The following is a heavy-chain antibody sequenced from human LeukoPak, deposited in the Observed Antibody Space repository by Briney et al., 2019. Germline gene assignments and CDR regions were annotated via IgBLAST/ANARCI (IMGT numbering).Heavy chain of an antibody. CDR3: ARDEGGVSGWYEVYYFDY. CDR2: IIQDGSEK. D-gene: IGHD6-19*01. J-gene: IGHJ4*02. V-gene: IGHV3-7*01. Sequence: GSLRLSCAASGFTFSSYWMSWVRQAPGKGLEWVANIIQDGSEKYYVDSVKGRFTISRDNAKNSLYLQMNSLRAEDTAVYYCARDEGGVSGWYEVYYFDYWGQGTLVTVSS. CDR1: GFTFSSYW.